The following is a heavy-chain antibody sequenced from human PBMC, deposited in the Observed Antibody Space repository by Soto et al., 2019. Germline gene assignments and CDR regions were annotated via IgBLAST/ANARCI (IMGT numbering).Heavy chain of an antibody. Sequence: EVQLLESGGAWVRPGGPLRPPCAASGFPFYNYAWNWVPQAPGKGLEGVSTFSGGGDGTYYADSVKGRFTISRDNSRNTVYLQMNSLRAEDTAVYYCAKKGLGSLATYCTTGDCHYAFDVWGQGTLVTVSS. CDR3: AKKGLGSLATYCTTGDCHYAFDV. CDR1: GFPFYNYA. V-gene: IGHV3-23*01. D-gene: IGHD2-8*01. CDR2: FSGGGDGT. J-gene: IGHJ3*01.